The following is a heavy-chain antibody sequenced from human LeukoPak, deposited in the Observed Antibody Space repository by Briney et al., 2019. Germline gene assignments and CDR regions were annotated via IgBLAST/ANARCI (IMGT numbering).Heavy chain of an antibody. CDR1: GGSFRTYS. CDR3: ARHPSCAGDCYFGG. J-gene: IGHJ4*02. CDR2: IYYSGST. Sequence: KTSETLSLTCTVSGGSFRTYSWSWIRQPPGKGLEWIGYIYYSGSTNYNPSLKNRVTMSVDTSKNQFYMNLSFVTDADTAEYYCARHPSCAGDCYFGGWGQGTLVTVSS. V-gene: IGHV4-59*08. D-gene: IGHD2-21*02.